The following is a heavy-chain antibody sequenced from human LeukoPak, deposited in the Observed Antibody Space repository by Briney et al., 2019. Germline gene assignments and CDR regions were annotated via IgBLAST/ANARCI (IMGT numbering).Heavy chain of an antibody. V-gene: IGHV3-66*01. CDR3: ARRGVPAATSYYFDY. J-gene: IGHJ4*02. CDR1: GFTVSSNY. CDR2: IYSGGST. Sequence: GGSLRLSCAASGFTVSSNYMSWVRQAPGKGLEWVSVIYSGGSTYYADSVKGRFTISRDNARNTLYLQMDSLRAEDTAVYYCARRGVPAATSYYFDYWGQGTLVTVSS. D-gene: IGHD2-2*01.